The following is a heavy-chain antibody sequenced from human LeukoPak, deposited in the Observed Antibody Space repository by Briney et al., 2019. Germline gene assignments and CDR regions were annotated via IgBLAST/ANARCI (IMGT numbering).Heavy chain of an antibody. J-gene: IGHJ4*02. CDR3: ANDGGPHSGYGLYFDY. V-gene: IGHV3-30*02. CDR1: GFTFISYG. CDR2: IRYDGSNK. D-gene: IGHD5-12*01. Sequence: PGGSLRLSCAASGFTFISYGMHWVRQAPGKGLEWVAFIRYDGSNKYYADSVKGRFTISRDNSKNTLYLQMNSLRAEDTAVYYCANDGGPHSGYGLYFDYWGQGTLVTVPS.